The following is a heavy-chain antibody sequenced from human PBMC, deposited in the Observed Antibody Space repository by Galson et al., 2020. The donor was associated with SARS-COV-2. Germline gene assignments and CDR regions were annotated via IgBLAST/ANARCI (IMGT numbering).Heavy chain of an antibody. D-gene: IGHD2-2*01. Sequence: SETLSLTCAVSGGSFSGHYWSWIRKPPGQGLEWIGESSSSGVTNYSPSLTSRVTIKLDTSKNQFSLNLRSVNAADSGLYYCARGLRGVVPSPILGLGPYYAFYYMDVWGKGTTVIVSS. V-gene: IGHV4-34*01. CDR1: GGSFSGHY. CDR3: ARGLRGVVPSPILGLGPYYAFYYMDV. J-gene: IGHJ6*03. CDR2: SSSSGVT.